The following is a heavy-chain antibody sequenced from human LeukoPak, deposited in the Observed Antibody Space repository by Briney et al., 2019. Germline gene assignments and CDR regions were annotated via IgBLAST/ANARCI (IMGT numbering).Heavy chain of an antibody. J-gene: IGHJ4*02. CDR1: GFTFSSYS. Sequence: GVSLRLSCAASGFTFSSYSMNWVRQAPGKGLEWVSSISSSSSYIYYADSVKGRFTISRDNAKNSLYLQMNSLRAEDTAVYYCADSGGYYGSGSLDYWGQGTLVTVSS. CDR2: ISSSSSYI. D-gene: IGHD3-10*01. V-gene: IGHV3-21*01. CDR3: ADSGGYYGSGSLDY.